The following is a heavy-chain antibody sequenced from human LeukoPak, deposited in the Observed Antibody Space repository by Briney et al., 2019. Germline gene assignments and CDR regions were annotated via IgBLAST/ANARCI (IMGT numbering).Heavy chain of an antibody. J-gene: IGHJ4*02. D-gene: IGHD5-18*01. Sequence: GGSLRLSCAASGFTFSSYEMNWVRQAPGKGLEWVSYISSSGSTIYYADSVKGRFTISRDNAKNSLYLQMNSLRAEDTAVYHCARDSRTPGYSYGPRLDYWGQGTLVTVSS. CDR1: GFTFSSYE. CDR2: ISSSGSTI. CDR3: ARDSRTPGYSYGPRLDY. V-gene: IGHV3-48*03.